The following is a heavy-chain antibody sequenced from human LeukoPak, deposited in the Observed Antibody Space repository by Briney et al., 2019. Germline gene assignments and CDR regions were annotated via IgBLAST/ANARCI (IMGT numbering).Heavy chain of an antibody. CDR1: GYTFTSYY. V-gene: IGHV1-46*01. CDR3: ARDGSKSGVAAAPNYYFDY. Sequence: ASVKVSCKASGYTFTSYYMHWVRQAPGQGLEWMEIINPSGGSTSYAQKFQGRVTMTRDTSTSTVYMELSSLRSEDTAVYYCARDGSKSGVAAAPNYYFDYWGQGTLVTVSS. CDR2: INPSGGST. J-gene: IGHJ4*02. D-gene: IGHD6-13*01.